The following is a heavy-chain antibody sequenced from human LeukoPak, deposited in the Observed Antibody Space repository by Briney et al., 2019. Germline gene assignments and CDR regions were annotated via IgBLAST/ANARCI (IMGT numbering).Heavy chain of an antibody. CDR3: ARMAVAGTRNY. J-gene: IGHJ4*02. Sequence: PSETLSLTCTVSGGSISSSYSWGWIRQPPGKGLEWIGNIYYSGSTYYNPSLKSRVTISVDKSKNQFSLKLSSVTAADTAVYYCARMAVAGTRNYWGQGTLVTVSS. V-gene: IGHV4-39*07. CDR2: IYYSGST. CDR1: GGSISSSYS. D-gene: IGHD6-19*01.